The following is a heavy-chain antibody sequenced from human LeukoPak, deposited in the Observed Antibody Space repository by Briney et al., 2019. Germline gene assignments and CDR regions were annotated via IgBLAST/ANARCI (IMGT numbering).Heavy chain of an antibody. V-gene: IGHV1-2*02. CDR1: GYIFTGYY. J-gene: IGHJ4*02. CDR2: INPNSGGT. CDR3: ARGSPRLWFGELSLFDY. D-gene: IGHD3-10*01. Sequence: ASVKVSCKASGYIFTGYYMHWVRQAPGQGLEWMGWINPNSGGTNYAQKFQGRVTMTRGTSISTAYMELSRLRSDDTAVYYCARGSPRLWFGELSLFDYWGQGTLVTVSS.